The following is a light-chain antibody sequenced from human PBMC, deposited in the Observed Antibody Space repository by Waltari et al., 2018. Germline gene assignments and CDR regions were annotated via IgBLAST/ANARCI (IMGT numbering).Light chain of an antibody. CDR1: ALPKQF. Sequence: YELTQAPSMSVSPGQAARITCSGDALPKQFAHWYQQKPGQAPSLVIYNDSERPSGVPERFAGYSSGTTVTLTIDGVQPDDEADYYCQSTDFSGTYVVFGGGTKLTVL. CDR3: QSTDFSGTYVV. V-gene: IGLV3-25*03. J-gene: IGLJ2*01. CDR2: NDS.